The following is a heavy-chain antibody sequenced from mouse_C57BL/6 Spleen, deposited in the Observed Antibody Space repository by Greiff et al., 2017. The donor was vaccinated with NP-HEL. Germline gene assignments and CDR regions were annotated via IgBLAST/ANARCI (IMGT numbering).Heavy chain of an antibody. CDR3: AKDKLYAMDY. CDR2: IYPGDGDT. J-gene: IGHJ4*01. CDR1: GYAFSSSW. Sequence: VQVVESGPELVKPGASVKISCKASGYAFSSSWMNWVKQRPGKGLEWIGRIYPGDGDTNYNGKFKGKATLTADKSSSTAYMQLSSLTSEDSAVYFCAKDKLYAMDYWGQGTSVTVSS. V-gene: IGHV1-82*01.